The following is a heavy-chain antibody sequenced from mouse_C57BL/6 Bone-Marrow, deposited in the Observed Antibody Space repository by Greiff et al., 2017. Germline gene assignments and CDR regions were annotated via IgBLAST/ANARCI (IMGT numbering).Heavy chain of an antibody. CDR2: IYPGSGNT. Sequence: QVQLQQSGAELVRPGASVKLSCKASGYTFTDYYINWVKQRPGQGLEWIARIYPGSGNTYYNEKFKGKATLTAEKSSSTAYMQLSSLTSEDSAVYFCARGGYYDYYAMDYWGQGTSVTVSS. D-gene: IGHD2-3*01. CDR3: ARGGYYDYYAMDY. V-gene: IGHV1-76*01. CDR1: GYTFTDYY. J-gene: IGHJ4*01.